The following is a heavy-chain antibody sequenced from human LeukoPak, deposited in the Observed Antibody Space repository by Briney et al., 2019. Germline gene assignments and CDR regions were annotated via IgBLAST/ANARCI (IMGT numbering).Heavy chain of an antibody. Sequence: GGSLRLSCAASGFTFSSNGMHWVRQAPGKGLEWVAVIWYVGSNKYYADSVKGRFTISRDNSKNTLYLQMNRLRAEDTAVYYCARDRSSGWDSDYFDYWGQGTLVSVSS. CDR2: IWYVGSNK. V-gene: IGHV3-33*01. CDR1: GFTFSSNG. D-gene: IGHD6-19*01. J-gene: IGHJ4*02. CDR3: ARDRSSGWDSDYFDY.